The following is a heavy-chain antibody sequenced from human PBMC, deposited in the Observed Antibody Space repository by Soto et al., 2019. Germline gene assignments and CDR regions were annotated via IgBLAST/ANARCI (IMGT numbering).Heavy chain of an antibody. V-gene: IGHV4-39*01. CDR3: ARRPYSSSWYSYWYFDL. CDR1: GGSISSNSYY. D-gene: IGHD6-13*01. Sequence: QLQLQESGPGLVKPSETLSLTCTVSGGSISSNSYYWGWIRQPPGRGLEWIGTIFYSGSTYYNPSLKSRVTISVDTSKNQFSLKLTSVTAADTAVYYCARRPYSSSWYSYWYFDLWGRGTLVTVSS. CDR2: IFYSGST. J-gene: IGHJ2*01.